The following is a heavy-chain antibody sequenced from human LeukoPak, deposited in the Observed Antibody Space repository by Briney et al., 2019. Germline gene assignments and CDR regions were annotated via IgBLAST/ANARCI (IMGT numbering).Heavy chain of an antibody. V-gene: IGHV1-2*02. D-gene: IGHD2-21*01. CDR2: ITPDSGAT. Sequence: ASVKVSCKASGYTFSDSYIHWVRQAPQQGLEWMGWITPDSGATRYAEKFQGRVAMTRDTSITTAYMELRTLGFDDRATYYCARDTHHSNSFESWGQGTLVSVSS. CDR1: GYTFSDSY. CDR3: ARDTHHSNSFES. J-gene: IGHJ4*02.